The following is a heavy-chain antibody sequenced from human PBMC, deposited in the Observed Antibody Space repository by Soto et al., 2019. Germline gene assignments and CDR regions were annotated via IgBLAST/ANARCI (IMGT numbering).Heavy chain of an antibody. J-gene: IGHJ2*01. CDR2: IWYDGSNT. V-gene: IGHV3-33*01. CDR3: TRDVSSRYFDL. Sequence: QVQLVESGGGVVQPGRSLRLSCAASGFTFRNYGMHWVRQAPGKGLEWVAVIWYDGSNTYYADSVKGRFTISRDNSKNTLHLQMNGLRAEYTAVYYCTRDVSSRYFDLWGRGSLVTVSS. CDR1: GFTFRNYG.